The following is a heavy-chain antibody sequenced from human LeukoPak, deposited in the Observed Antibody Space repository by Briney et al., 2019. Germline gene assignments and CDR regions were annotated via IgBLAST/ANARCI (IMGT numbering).Heavy chain of an antibody. CDR2: IYPGGSDT. CDR1: GYSFTNYW. V-gene: IGHV5-51*01. J-gene: IGHJ4*02. Sequence: GESLKISCKGSGYSFTNYWIVWVRQMPGKGLEWMGIIYPGGSDTTYSPSFEGQVTLSADKSISTAYLQWSSLKASDTAMYYCTRSIESGSGVHWAQGTRVPVSS. D-gene: IGHD3-10*01. CDR3: TRSIESGSGVH.